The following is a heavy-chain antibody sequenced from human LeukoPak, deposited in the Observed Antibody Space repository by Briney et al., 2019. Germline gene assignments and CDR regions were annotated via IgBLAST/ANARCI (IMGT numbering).Heavy chain of an antibody. D-gene: IGHD6-19*01. CDR2: IIPIFGTA. CDR3: ARAAGIAVAGPFDY. V-gene: IGHV1-69*13. J-gene: IGHJ4*02. Sequence: ASVKVSCKASGGTFSSYAISWVRQAPGHGLEWMGGIIPIFGTANYAQKFQGRVTITADESTSTAYMELSSLRSEDTAVYYCARAAGIAVAGPFDYWGQGTLVTVSS. CDR1: GGTFSSYA.